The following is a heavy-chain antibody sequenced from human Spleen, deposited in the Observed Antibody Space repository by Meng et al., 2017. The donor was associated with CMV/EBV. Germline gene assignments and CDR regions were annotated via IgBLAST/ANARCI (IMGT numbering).Heavy chain of an antibody. J-gene: IGHJ4*02. CDR2: IPYDGSYK. D-gene: IGHD4-11*01. Sequence: GESLKISCVASGFSFSTYAMHWVRQAPGKGLEWVAVIPYDGSYKHYADSVKGRFTVSRDNSKNTLHLLMNSLRAEDTAVYYCATYSSKWFADYFAYWGQGTPVTVSS. CDR1: GFSFSTYA. CDR3: ATYSSKWFADYFAY. V-gene: IGHV3-30*04.